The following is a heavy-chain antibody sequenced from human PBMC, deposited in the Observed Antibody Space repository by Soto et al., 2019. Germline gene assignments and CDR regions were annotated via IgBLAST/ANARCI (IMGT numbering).Heavy chain of an antibody. V-gene: IGHV3-15*01. CDR1: GFTFSNAW. D-gene: IGHD6-13*01. CDR3: TTVDSSSWSYFDN. J-gene: IGHJ4*02. CDR2: IKSKTDGGTT. Sequence: GGSLRLSCAASGFTFSNAWMSWVRQAPGKGLEWVGRIKSKTDGGTTDYAAPVKGRFTISREDSKNTLYLQINRLKTDDAAGYYFTTVDSSSWSYFDNVGLGTLVTVSS.